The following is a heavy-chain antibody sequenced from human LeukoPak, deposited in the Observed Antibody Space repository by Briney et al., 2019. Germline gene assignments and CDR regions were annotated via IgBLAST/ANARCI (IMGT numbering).Heavy chain of an antibody. D-gene: IGHD1-7*01. CDR3: ARRWNYGRNYYIDV. CDR1: GGSFSNYY. V-gene: IGHV4-34*01. Sequence: SETLSLTCAGYGGSFSNYYWSWIRQPPGKGLEWIGEINDSGRTNYNPSLMSRVTVSVDTSKNQFSLRLTSVTATGTAVYYCARRWNYGRNYYIDVWGNGATVSVSS. J-gene: IGHJ6*03. CDR2: INDSGRT.